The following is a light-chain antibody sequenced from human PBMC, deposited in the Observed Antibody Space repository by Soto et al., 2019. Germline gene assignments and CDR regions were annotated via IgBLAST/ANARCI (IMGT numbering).Light chain of an antibody. CDR2: GAS. V-gene: IGKV3-15*01. CDR1: QSVSSN. J-gene: IGKJ4*01. Sequence: EVLMTQSPATLSVSPGERATLSCRASQSVSSNLAWYQQKPGQAPRLLISGASTRATGIPARFSGSGSGTEFTLTISSLQSEDFAVYYCQQYNNWPLTFGGGTKVEIK. CDR3: QQYNNWPLT.